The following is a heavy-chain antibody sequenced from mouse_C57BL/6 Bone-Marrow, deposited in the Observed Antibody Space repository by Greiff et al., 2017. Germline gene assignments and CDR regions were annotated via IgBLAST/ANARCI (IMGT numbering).Heavy chain of an antibody. CDR3: ARAGYYGSSFDY. CDR2: ISYDGSN. Sequence: EVQLQQSGPGLVKPSQSLSLTCSVTGYSITSGYYWNWIRQFPGNKLEWMGYISYDGSNNYNPSLKNRISITRETSKNQFFLKLNSVTTEDTATYYCARAGYYGSSFDYWGQGTTLTVSS. D-gene: IGHD1-1*01. J-gene: IGHJ2*01. V-gene: IGHV3-6*01. CDR1: GYSITSGYY.